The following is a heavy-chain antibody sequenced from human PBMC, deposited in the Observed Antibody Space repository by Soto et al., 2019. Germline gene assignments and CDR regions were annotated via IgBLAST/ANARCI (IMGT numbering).Heavy chain of an antibody. V-gene: IGHV3-30*18. D-gene: IGHD3-3*01. CDR2: ISYDGSNK. CDR3: AKVEYYDFWSGYYTPYDYYYGMDV. Sequence: PGGSLRLSCAASGFTFSSYGMHWVRQAPGKGLEWVAVISYDGSNKYYADSVKGRFTISRDNSKNTLYLQMNSLRAEDTAVYYCAKVEYYDFWSGYYTPYDYYYGMDVWGQGTTVTVSS. CDR1: GFTFSSYG. J-gene: IGHJ6*02.